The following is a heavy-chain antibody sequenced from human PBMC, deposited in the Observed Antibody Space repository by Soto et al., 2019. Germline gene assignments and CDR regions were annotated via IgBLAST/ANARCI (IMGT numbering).Heavy chain of an antibody. CDR1: GLTFSTYA. D-gene: IGHD2-8*02. CDR2: ISGSGGTT. CDR3: AREVSGGVFDY. J-gene: IGHJ4*02. Sequence: EVQLLESGGGLIQPGGSLRLSCAASGLTFSTYAMTWVRQAPGKGLEWVSGISGSGGTTYYADSVKGRFTISRDNSKNTLYLQMSGPRAEDTAVYYCAREVSGGVFDYWGQGTPVTVSS. V-gene: IGHV3-23*01.